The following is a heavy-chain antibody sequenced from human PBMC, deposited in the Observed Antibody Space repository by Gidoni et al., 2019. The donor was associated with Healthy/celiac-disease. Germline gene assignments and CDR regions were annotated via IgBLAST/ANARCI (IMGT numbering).Heavy chain of an antibody. CDR1: GFTFSSYW. D-gene: IGHD3-10*01. J-gene: IGHJ6*02. CDR3: ARDLSTTYYYGSGPWGMDV. Sequence: EVQLVESGGGLVQPGGSLRLSCAASGFTFSSYWMPWVRQAPGKGLVWVSRINSDGSSTSYADSVKGRFTISRDNAKNTLYLQMNSLRAEDTAVYYCARDLSTTYYYGSGPWGMDVWGQGTTVTVSS. CDR2: INSDGSST. V-gene: IGHV3-74*01.